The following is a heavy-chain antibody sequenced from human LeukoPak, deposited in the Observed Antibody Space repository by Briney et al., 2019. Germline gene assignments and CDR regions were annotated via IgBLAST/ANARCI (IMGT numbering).Heavy chain of an antibody. CDR2: IYDSETT. CDR3: ASRPGGSTWYGVFDY. J-gene: IGHJ4*02. CDR1: GASMSNHY. Sequence: PSETLSLTCTVSGASMSNHYWRWIRQPPGKGLEWIGYIYDSETTNYNPSLNSRVTMSVDTSKNQYSLKLSSVTAADTALYYCASRPGGSTWYGVFDYWSRGTLVTVSS. V-gene: IGHV4-59*11. D-gene: IGHD6-13*01.